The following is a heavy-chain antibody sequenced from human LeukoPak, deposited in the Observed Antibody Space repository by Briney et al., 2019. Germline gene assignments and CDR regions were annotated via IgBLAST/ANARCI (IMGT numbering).Heavy chain of an antibody. CDR1: GGSISSYY. Sequence: SETLSLTCTVSGGSISSYYWSWIRQPPGKGLEWIGYIYYSGSTNYNPSLKSRVTISVDTSKNQVSLKLSYVAAADTAVYYCAGLVPAATVYYYGMDVWGKGTTVTVSS. D-gene: IGHD2-2*01. CDR3: AGLVPAATVYYYGMDV. J-gene: IGHJ6*04. V-gene: IGHV4-59*13. CDR2: IYYSGST.